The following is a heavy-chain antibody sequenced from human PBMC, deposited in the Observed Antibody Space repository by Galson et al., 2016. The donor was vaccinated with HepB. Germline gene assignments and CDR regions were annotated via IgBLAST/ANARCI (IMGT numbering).Heavy chain of an antibody. Sequence: SVKVSCKASGGSFSSYAITWVRQAPGQGLEWMGGIIPLFGTTDYAQRFQGRITITADGSTSTAFMVLANLRSEDTAVYYCARGDPYYYDSGAARPQKHCCDPWGQGSLVIFSS. V-gene: IGHV1-69*13. J-gene: IGHJ5*02. D-gene: IGHD3-22*01. CDR2: IIPLFGTT. CDR3: ARGDPYYYDSGAARPQKHCCDP. CDR1: GGSFSSYA.